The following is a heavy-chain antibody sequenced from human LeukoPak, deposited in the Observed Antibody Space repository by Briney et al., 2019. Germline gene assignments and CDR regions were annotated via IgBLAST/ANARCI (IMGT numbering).Heavy chain of an antibody. Sequence: GGSLRLSCAASGFTFSSYGMHWVRQAPGKGLEWVAFIRYDGSNKYYADSVKGRFTISRDNSKNTLYLQMNSLRAEDTAVYYCAKGMEYSSSSSYFDYWGQGTLVTVSS. CDR1: GFTFSSYG. V-gene: IGHV3-30*02. D-gene: IGHD6-6*01. CDR3: AKGMEYSSSSSYFDY. J-gene: IGHJ4*02. CDR2: IRYDGSNK.